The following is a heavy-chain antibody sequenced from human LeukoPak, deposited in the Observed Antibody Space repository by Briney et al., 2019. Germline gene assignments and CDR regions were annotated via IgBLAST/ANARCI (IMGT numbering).Heavy chain of an antibody. D-gene: IGHD2-21*01. CDR3: ARDPSGPYCGGDCYKYFDY. J-gene: IGHJ4*02. V-gene: IGHV4-30-2*01. CDR1: GGSISSGGYY. Sequence: SETLSLTCTVSGGSISSGGYYWSWIRQPPGKGLEWIGYIYHSGSTYHNPSLKSRVTISVDRSKNQFSLKLSSVTAADTAVYYCARDPSGPYCGGDCYKYFDYWGQGTLVTVSS. CDR2: IYHSGST.